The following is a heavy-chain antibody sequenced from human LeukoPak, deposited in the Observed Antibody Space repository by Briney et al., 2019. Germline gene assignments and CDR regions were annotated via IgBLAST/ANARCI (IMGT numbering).Heavy chain of an antibody. CDR1: GFTFDDYA. J-gene: IGHJ4*02. CDR3: ARDDYYYDSSYFDY. Sequence: GRSLRLSCAASGFTFDDYAMHWVRQAPGKGLEWVSGISWNSGSIGYADSVKGRFTISRDNAKNSLYLQMNSLRAEDSAVYYCARDDYYYDSSYFDYWGQGTLVTVSS. D-gene: IGHD3-22*01. CDR2: ISWNSGSI. V-gene: IGHV3-9*01.